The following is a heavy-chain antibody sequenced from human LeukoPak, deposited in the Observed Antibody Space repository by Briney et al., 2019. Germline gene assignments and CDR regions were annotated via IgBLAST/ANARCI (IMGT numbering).Heavy chain of an antibody. V-gene: IGHV4-34*01. CDR3: ARGLRYSY. J-gene: IGHJ4*02. CDR1: GGSFSGYY. D-gene: IGHD3-9*01. CDR2: INHSGST. Sequence: SETLSLTCAVYGGSFSGYYWSWIRQPPGKGLEWIGEINHSGSTNYNPSLKSRVTISVDTSKNQFPLKLSSVAAADTAVYYCARGLRYSYWGQGTLVTVSS.